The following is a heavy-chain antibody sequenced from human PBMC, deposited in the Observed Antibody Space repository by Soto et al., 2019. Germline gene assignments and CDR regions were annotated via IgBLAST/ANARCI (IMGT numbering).Heavy chain of an antibody. CDR3: TRRAYSGSYLYYYYGMDV. CDR1: GFTFSGSA. V-gene: IGHV3-73*01. CDR2: IRSKANSYAT. Sequence: PGGSLRLSCAASGFTFSGSAMHWVRQASGKGLEWVGRIRSKANSYATAYAASVKGRFTISRDDSKNTAYLQMSSLKTEDTAVYYCTRRAYSGSYLYYYYGMDVWGQGTTVTVSS. J-gene: IGHJ6*02. D-gene: IGHD1-26*01.